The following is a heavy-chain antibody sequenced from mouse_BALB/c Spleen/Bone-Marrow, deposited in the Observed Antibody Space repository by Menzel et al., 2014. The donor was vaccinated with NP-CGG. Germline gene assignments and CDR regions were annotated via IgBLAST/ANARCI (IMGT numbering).Heavy chain of an antibody. Sequence: EVMLVESGGGLVQPGGSLKLSCAASGFTFSSYTTSWVRQTPEKRLEWVAYISNGGGSTYYPDTVKGRFTISRDNAKNTLYLQMSSLKSEDTAMYYCARRGYYFDYWGQGTTLTVSS. J-gene: IGHJ2*01. CDR1: GFTFSSYT. CDR2: ISNGGGST. V-gene: IGHV5-12-2*01. CDR3: ARRGYYFDY.